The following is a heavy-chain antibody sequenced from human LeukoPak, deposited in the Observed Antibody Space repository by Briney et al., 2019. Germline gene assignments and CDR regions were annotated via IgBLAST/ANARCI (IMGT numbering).Heavy chain of an antibody. D-gene: IGHD4-17*01. J-gene: IGHJ4*02. Sequence: GGSLRLSCAASGFTFSSYSMNWVRQAPGKGLEWVSSISSSSSYIYYADSVKGRFTISRDNAKNSLYLQMNSLRAEDTAVYYCARDEGGYGDSSDYWGQGTLVTVSS. CDR3: ARDEGGYGDSSDY. V-gene: IGHV3-21*01. CDR2: ISSSSSYI. CDR1: GFTFSSYS.